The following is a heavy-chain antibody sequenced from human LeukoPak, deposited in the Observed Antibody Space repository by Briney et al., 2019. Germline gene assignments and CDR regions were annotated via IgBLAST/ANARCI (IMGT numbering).Heavy chain of an antibody. D-gene: IGHD3-10*02. CDR1: GFSLSTSGVG. Sequence: SGPTLMNPTQALTLTCAFSGFSLSTSGVGVGWIRQPPGRALECLALIYRDDDKRYSPSLKSRLTITKDTSKNQVVLTITNVDPVDTATYYCAHLGFNFGRGAFDIWGQGTVVTVSS. CDR2: IYRDDDK. CDR3: AHLGFNFGRGAFDI. J-gene: IGHJ3*02. V-gene: IGHV2-5*02.